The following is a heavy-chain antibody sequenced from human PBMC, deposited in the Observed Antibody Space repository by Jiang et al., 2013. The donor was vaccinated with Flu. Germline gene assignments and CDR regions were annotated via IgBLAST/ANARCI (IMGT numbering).Heavy chain of an antibody. V-gene: IGHV3-66*01. J-gene: IGHJ3*02. D-gene: IGHD6-13*01. CDR2: IYSGGST. CDR3: ARDASSSWYGGAFDI. CDR1: TVSSNY. Sequence: TVSSNYMSWVRQAPGKGLEWVSVIYSGGSTYYADSVKGRFTISRDNSKNTLYLQMNSLRAEDTAVYYCARDASSSWYGGAFDIWGQGTMVTVSS.